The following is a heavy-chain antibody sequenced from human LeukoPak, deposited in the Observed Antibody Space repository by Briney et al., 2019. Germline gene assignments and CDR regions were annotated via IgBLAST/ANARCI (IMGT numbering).Heavy chain of an antibody. Sequence: ASVKVSCKASGYTFTSYGISWVRQAPGQGLEWMGWINPNSGGTNYAQKFQGRVTMTRDTSISTAYMELSRLRSDDTAVYYCARVQYYDILTGRYGMDVWGQGTTVTVSS. J-gene: IGHJ6*02. CDR2: INPNSGGT. V-gene: IGHV1-2*02. CDR3: ARVQYYDILTGRYGMDV. D-gene: IGHD3-9*01. CDR1: GYTFTSYG.